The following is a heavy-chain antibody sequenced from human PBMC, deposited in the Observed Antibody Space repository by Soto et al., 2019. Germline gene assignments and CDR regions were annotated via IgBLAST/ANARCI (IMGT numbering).Heavy chain of an antibody. CDR3: AHRLLAATGTWFDD. CDR2: IYWDDDK. V-gene: IGHV2-5*02. D-gene: IGHD6-13*01. CDR1: GFSLSTDGVG. J-gene: IGHJ4*02. Sequence: HITLKESGPTLVKPTQTLTLTCTFSGFSLSTDGVGVGWIRQPPGKALECLVVIYWDDDKRYSPSLKKRLTVTKDTSKNQVVLTMTNMDPVDTATYYCAHRLLAATGTWFDDWGQGILVTVS.